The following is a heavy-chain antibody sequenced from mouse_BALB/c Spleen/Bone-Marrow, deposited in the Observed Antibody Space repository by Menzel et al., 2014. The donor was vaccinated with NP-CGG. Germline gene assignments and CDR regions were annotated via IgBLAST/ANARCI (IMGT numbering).Heavy chain of an antibody. J-gene: IGHJ1*01. V-gene: IGHV4-1*02. D-gene: IGHD2-2*01. CDR2: INPDSSTI. CDR3: ALLGYYGYFYV. CDR1: GFDFSRYW. Sequence: EVQGVESGGGLVPPGGSLKLSCAASGFDFSRYWMSWVRQAPGKGLEWIGEINPDSSTINYTPSLKDKFIISRDNDKNTLYLQMSKVRSEDTALYYCALLGYYGYFYVWGAGTTVTVSS.